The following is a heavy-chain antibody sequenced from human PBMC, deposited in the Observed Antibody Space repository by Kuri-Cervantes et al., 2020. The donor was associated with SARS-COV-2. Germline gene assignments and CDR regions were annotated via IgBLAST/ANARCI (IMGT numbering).Heavy chain of an antibody. J-gene: IGHJ4*02. CDR1: GFTFSSYA. V-gene: IGHV3-30-3*01. D-gene: IGHD6-6*01. Sequence: LSLTCAASGFTFSSYAMRWVRQAPGKGLEWVAVISYDGSNKYYADSVKGRFTISRDNSKNTLHLQMNSLRAEDTAVYYCARGRAARYFDYWGQGTLVTVSS. CDR2: ISYDGSNK. CDR3: ARGRAARYFDY.